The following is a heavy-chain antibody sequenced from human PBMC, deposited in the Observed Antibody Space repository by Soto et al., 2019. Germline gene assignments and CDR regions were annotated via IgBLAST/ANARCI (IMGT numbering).Heavy chain of an antibody. CDR1: GGTFSSYA. CDR2: IIPIFGTA. CDR3: AREVYFDSTPDAVDY. D-gene: IGHD3-9*01. Sequence: VKVSCKASGGTFSSYAISWVRQAPGQGLEWMGGIIPIFGTANYAQKFQGRVTITADKSTSTASMELSSLRSEDTAVYYFAREVYFDSTPDAVDYWGQGTLVTVSS. V-gene: IGHV1-69*06. J-gene: IGHJ4*02.